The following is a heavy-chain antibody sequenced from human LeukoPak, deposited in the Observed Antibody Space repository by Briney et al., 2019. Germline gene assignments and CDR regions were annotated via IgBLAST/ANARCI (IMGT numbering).Heavy chain of an antibody. Sequence: SETLSLTCTVSGGSISDNSYYWGWIRQPPGKGLEWIGSISYGGSTYYNPSLKARVTISVDTSKNQFSLKLSSVTAADTAVYYCARRAGYYYDSSGYYLSPEYFQHWGQGTLVSVSS. CDR1: GGSISDNSYY. V-gene: IGHV4-39*01. J-gene: IGHJ1*01. D-gene: IGHD3-22*01. CDR3: ARRAGYYYDSSGYYLSPEYFQH. CDR2: ISYGGST.